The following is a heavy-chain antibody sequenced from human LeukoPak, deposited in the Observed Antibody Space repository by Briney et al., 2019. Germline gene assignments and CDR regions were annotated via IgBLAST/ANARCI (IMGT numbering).Heavy chain of an antibody. CDR3: ARAVVVTKNFDC. D-gene: IGHD2-21*02. CDR2: IKEDGSEK. CDR1: GFTFSNYW. V-gene: IGHV3-7*01. J-gene: IGHJ4*02. Sequence: PGGSLRLSCAASGFTFSNYWMSWVRQAPGKGLEWVANIKEDGSEKYYVDSVEGRFTISRDNAKNSLYLQMNSLRAEDTAVYYCARAVVVTKNFDCWGQGTLVTVSS.